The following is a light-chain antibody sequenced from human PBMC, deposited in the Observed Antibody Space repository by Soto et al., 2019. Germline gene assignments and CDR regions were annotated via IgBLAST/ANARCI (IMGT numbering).Light chain of an antibody. V-gene: IGKV1-5*01. J-gene: IGKJ2*01. CDR1: QSISSW. Sequence: TQTSLSPATLSASVGDRLTTTCRASQSISSWLAWYQQKPGKAPKLLIYDASSLESGVPSRFSGSGSGTEFTLTISSLQPDDFATYYCQQYNSYSYTLGQGTKVDI. CDR2: DAS. CDR3: QQYNSYSYT.